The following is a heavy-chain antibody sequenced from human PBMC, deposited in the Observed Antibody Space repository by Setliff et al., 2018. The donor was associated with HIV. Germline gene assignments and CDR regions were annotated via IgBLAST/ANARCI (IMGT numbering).Heavy chain of an antibody. CDR2: IYHSGST. CDR3: ARGSNPDSPGFIAYWYFDL. Sequence: SETLSLTCAVYGGSFSDNYWSWIRQSPGKGLEWIGSIYHSGSTYYNPSLKSRVTISVDTSKNQFSLKLSSVTAADTAVYYCARGSNPDSPGFIAYWYFDLWGRGTLVTVSS. V-gene: IGHV4-34*01. J-gene: IGHJ2*01. CDR1: GGSFSDNY. D-gene: IGHD4-4*01.